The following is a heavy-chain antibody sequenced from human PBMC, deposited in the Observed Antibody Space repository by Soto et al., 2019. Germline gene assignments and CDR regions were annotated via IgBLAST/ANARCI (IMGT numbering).Heavy chain of an antibody. J-gene: IGHJ4*02. CDR3: ASSYGSGYRAFDY. Sequence: QVQLVQSGAEVKKPGSSVKVSCKASGDTFSFYSINWVRQAPGLGREWMGRINPILRMSNYAQRFQGRVTLTADKSTSTAYMELRSLRSEDTAMYYCASSYGSGYRAFDYWGQGALVPVSS. CDR2: INPILRMS. D-gene: IGHD3-10*01. V-gene: IGHV1-69*02. CDR1: GDTFSFYS.